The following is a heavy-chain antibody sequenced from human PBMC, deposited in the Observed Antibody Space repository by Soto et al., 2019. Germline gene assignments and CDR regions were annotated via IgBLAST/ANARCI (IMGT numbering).Heavy chain of an antibody. Sequence: GGSLRLSCAASGFTFSSYGMHWVRQAPGKGLEWVAVISYDGSNKYYADSVKGRFTISRDNSKNTLYLQMNSLRAEDTAVYYCAKVAVAGKGARQYYYYYGMDVWGQGTTVTVSS. CDR3: AKVAVAGKGARQYYYYYGMDV. D-gene: IGHD6-19*01. J-gene: IGHJ6*02. CDR2: ISYDGSNK. V-gene: IGHV3-30*18. CDR1: GFTFSSYG.